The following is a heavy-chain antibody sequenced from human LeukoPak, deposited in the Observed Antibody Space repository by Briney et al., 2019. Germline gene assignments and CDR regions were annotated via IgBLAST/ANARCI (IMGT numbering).Heavy chain of an antibody. CDR1: GFTFSSYA. CDR3: AKDLRSLTMIVVALFGY. J-gene: IGHJ4*02. V-gene: IGHV3-23*01. Sequence: GGSLRLSCAASGFTFSSYAMSWVRQAPGKGLEWVSAISGSGGSTFYAGSVKGRFTISRDNSKNTLYLQMNSLRAEDTAVYYCAKDLRSLTMIVVALFGYWGQGTLVTVSS. CDR2: ISGSGGST. D-gene: IGHD3-22*01.